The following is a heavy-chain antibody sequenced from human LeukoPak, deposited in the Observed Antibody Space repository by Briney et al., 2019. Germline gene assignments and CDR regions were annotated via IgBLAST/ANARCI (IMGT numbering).Heavy chain of an antibody. Sequence: SETLSLTCAVYGGSFSGYYWSWIRQPPGKGLEWIGEINHSGSTNYNPSLKSRVTTSVDTSKNQFSLKLSSVTAADTAVYYCARVGSGWYGDLDYWGQGTLVTVSS. V-gene: IGHV4-34*01. CDR1: GGSFSGYY. CDR2: INHSGST. CDR3: ARVGSGWYGDLDY. D-gene: IGHD6-19*01. J-gene: IGHJ4*02.